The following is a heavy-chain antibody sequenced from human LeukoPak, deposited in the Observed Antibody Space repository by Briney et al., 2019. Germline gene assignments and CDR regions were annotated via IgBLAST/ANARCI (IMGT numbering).Heavy chain of an antibody. V-gene: IGHV3-23*01. CDR1: GFTFSSYA. D-gene: IGHD3-16*02. Sequence: PGGSLRLSCAASGFTFSSYAMSWVRQAPGKGLEWVSAISGSGGSTYYADSVKGRFTISRDNSKNTLYLQMNSLRAEDTVVYYCAKAFPGLRVWGSYPDAFDIWGQGTMVTVSS. J-gene: IGHJ3*02. CDR2: ISGSGGST. CDR3: AKAFPGLRVWGSYPDAFDI.